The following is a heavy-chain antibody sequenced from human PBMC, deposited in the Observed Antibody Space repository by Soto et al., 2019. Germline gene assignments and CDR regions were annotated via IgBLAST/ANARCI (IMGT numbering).Heavy chain of an antibody. CDR2: LYASDST. V-gene: IGHV3-53*01. CDR1: GFTVSSHY. D-gene: IGHD4-17*01. CDR3: ATTVTRLIAFDV. Sequence: GGSLRLSCAASGFTVSSHYMSWVRQTPGKGLEWVSILYASDSTFYADSLEGRFTISRDNSKNTVYLQLSSLRAEDTAVYYCATTVTRLIAFDVWGQGTMVTVSS. J-gene: IGHJ3*01.